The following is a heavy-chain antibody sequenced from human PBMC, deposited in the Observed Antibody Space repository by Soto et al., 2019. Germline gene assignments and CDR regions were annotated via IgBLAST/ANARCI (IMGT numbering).Heavy chain of an antibody. V-gene: IGHV3-23*01. CDR3: VKWHTSNFDSLPFTGFDF. Sequence: LRLSCVGSGFTCSDSVMAWVRQAPGKGLEWLSVMSGDGRTRYALSVTGRFTISRDNSKNTLYLQMRSPRAEDAAAYYCVKWHTSNFDSLPFTGFDFWGQGTQVTVSS. CDR2: MSGDGRT. D-gene: IGHD3-22*01. J-gene: IGHJ4*02. CDR1: GFTCSDSV.